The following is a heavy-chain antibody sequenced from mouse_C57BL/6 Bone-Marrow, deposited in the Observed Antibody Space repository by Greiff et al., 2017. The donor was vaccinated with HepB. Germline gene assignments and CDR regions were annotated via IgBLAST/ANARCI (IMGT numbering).Heavy chain of an antibody. CDR3: AKPLTTVVDYAMDY. V-gene: IGHV1-22*01. Sequence: EVQLQQSGPELVKPGASVKMSCKASGYTFTDYNMHWVKQSHGKSLEWIGYINPNNGGTSYNQKFKGKATLTVNKSSSKAYMELRSLTSEDSAVYYCAKPLTTVVDYAMDYWGQGTSVTVSS. D-gene: IGHD1-1*01. CDR2: INPNNGGT. CDR1: GYTFTDYN. J-gene: IGHJ4*01.